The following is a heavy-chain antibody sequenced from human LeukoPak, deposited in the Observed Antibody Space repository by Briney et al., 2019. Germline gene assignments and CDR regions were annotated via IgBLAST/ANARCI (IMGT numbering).Heavy chain of an antibody. V-gene: IGHV3-23*01. D-gene: IGHD4-17*01. J-gene: IGHJ4*02. CDR1: GFSFSSYA. CDR2: ISGSGSTT. CDR3: AKGLRYSDY. Sequence: GGTLRLSCAASGFSFSSYAMTWVPQAPGQGLEWVSTISGSGSTTYYADSVKGRLTISRDNSKNTLYLQMKSLRAEDTALYYCAKGLRYSDYWGQGTLVTISS.